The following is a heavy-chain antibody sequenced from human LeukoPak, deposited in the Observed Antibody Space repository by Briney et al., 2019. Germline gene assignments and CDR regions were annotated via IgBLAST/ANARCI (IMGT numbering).Heavy chain of an antibody. CDR3: ARGKYSSGLSGIYYFDY. D-gene: IGHD6-19*01. CDR1: GGSFSGYY. Sequence: SETLSLTCAVYGGSFSGYYWSWIRQPPGKGLEWIGEINHSGSTNYNPSLKSRVTISVDTSKNQFSLKLSSVTAADTAVYYCARGKYSSGLSGIYYFDYWGQGALVTVSS. J-gene: IGHJ4*02. V-gene: IGHV4-34*01. CDR2: INHSGST.